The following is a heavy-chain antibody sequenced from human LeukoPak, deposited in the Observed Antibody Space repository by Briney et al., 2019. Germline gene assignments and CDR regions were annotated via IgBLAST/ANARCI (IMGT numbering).Heavy chain of an antibody. CDR2: INPNSGGT. Sequence: ASVKVSCKASGYTFTGYYMHWVRQAPGQGLEWMGWINPNSGGTNYAQKFQGRVTMTRDTSISTAYMELSRLRSDDTAVYYCARPYYYGSGSPGGYYFDYWGQGTLVTVSS. CDR3: ARPYYYGSGSPGGYYFDY. J-gene: IGHJ4*02. V-gene: IGHV1-2*02. CDR1: GYTFTGYY. D-gene: IGHD3-10*01.